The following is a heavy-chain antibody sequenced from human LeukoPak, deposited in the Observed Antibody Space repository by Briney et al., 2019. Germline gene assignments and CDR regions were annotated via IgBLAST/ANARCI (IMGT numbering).Heavy chain of an antibody. J-gene: IGHJ4*02. Sequence: SVKVSCKASGYTFTSYDINWVRQATGQGLEWMGRIIPILGIANYAQKFQGRVTITADKSTSTAYMELSSLRSEDTAVYYCARGDYGDSDYWGQETLVTVSS. CDR3: ARGDYGDSDY. CDR1: GYTFTSYD. CDR2: IIPILGIA. V-gene: IGHV1-69*04. D-gene: IGHD4-17*01.